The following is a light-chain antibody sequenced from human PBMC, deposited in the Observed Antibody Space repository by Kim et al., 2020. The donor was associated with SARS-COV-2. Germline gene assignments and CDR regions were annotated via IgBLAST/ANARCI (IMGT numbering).Light chain of an antibody. J-gene: IGKJ2*01. V-gene: IGKV1-39*01. Sequence: DIQMTQSPSSLSASVGDRVTITCRASQSISSHLNWYQQKPGKAPKLLIYAASSFQSGVPSRFSGSGSGTDFTLTISSLQPEDFATYDCQQSYSISRTFGQGTKLEI. CDR3: QQSYSISRT. CDR1: QSISSH. CDR2: AAS.